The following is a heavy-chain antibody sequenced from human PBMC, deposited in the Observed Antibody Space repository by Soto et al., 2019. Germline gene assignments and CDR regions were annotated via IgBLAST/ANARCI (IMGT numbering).Heavy chain of an antibody. D-gene: IGHD6-13*01. CDR2: IYYSGST. CDR1: GGSISSYY. CDR3: ARDTRAAAAKIWSYYYYYGMDA. Sequence: SETLSLTCTVSGGSISSYYWSWIRQPPGKGLEWIGYIYYSGSTYYNPSLKSRVTISVDTSKNQFSLKLSSVTAADTAVYYCARDTRAAAAKIWSYYYYYGMDAWGQGTTVTVS. J-gene: IGHJ6*02. V-gene: IGHV4-59*04.